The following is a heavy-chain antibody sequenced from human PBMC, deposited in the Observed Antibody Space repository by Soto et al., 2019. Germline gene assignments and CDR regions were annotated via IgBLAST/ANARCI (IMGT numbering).Heavy chain of an antibody. Sequence: GGSLRLSCAASGFTFSNYWMSWARQAPGKGLEWVANIKQDGNEKYYVDSVKGRFTISRDDSKNTAYLQMNSLKTEDTAVYYCTRLDDFWKEGDDDWGQGTLVTVSS. CDR3: TRLDDFWKEGDDD. CDR1: GFTFSNYW. V-gene: IGHV3-7*05. CDR2: IKQDGNEK. D-gene: IGHD3-3*01. J-gene: IGHJ4*02.